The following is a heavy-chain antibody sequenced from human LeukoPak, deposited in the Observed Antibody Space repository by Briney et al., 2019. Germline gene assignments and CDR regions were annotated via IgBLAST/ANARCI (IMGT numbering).Heavy chain of an antibody. CDR1: GGSISSSSYY. CDR3: ARGTTRYYYDSSGYYYPSYFDY. CDR2: IYYSGST. V-gene: IGHV4-39*07. Sequence: SETLSLTCTVSGGSISSSSYYWGWIRQPPGKGLEWIGSIYYSGSTYYNPSLKSRVTISVDTSKNQFSLKLSSVTAADTAVYYCARGTTRYYYDSSGYYYPSYFDYWGQGTLVTVSS. D-gene: IGHD3-22*01. J-gene: IGHJ4*02.